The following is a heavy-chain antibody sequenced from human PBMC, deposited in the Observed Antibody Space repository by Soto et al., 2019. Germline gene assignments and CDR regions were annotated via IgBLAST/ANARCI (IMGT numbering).Heavy chain of an antibody. CDR2: IYYSGST. Sequence: KPSETLSLTCTASGGSISSYYWSWIRQPPGKGLEWIGYIYYSGSTNYNPSLKSRVTISVDTSKNQFSLKLSSVTAADTAVYYCARGDPEIAVAGTGWFDPWGQGTLVTVS. D-gene: IGHD6-19*01. CDR3: ARGDPEIAVAGTGWFDP. V-gene: IGHV4-59*01. CDR1: GGSISSYY. J-gene: IGHJ5*02.